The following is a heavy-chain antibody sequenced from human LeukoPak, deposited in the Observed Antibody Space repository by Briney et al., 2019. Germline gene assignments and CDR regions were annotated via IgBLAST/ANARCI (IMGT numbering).Heavy chain of an antibody. Sequence: PGGSLRLSCAASGFTVSSNYMSWVRQAPGKGLEWVSVIYSGGSTYYADSVKGRFTISRGNSKNTLYLQMNSLRAEDTAVYYCAGPIGYCSSTSCHGYFQHWGQGTLVTVSS. D-gene: IGHD2-2*01. CDR1: GFTVSSNY. J-gene: IGHJ1*01. CDR2: IYSGGST. V-gene: IGHV3-53*01. CDR3: AGPIGYCSSTSCHGYFQH.